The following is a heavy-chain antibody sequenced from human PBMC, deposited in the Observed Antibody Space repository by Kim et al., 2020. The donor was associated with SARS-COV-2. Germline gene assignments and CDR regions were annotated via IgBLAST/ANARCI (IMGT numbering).Heavy chain of an antibody. V-gene: IGHV3-33*01. J-gene: IGHJ3*02. D-gene: IGHD2-15*01. CDR1: GFTFSSYG. CDR2: IWYDGSNK. Sequence: GGSLRLSCAASGFTFSSYGMHWVRQAPGKGLEWVAVIWYDGSNKYYADSVKGRFTISRDNSKNTLYLQMNSLRAEDTAVYYCARDDCSGGSCYSPRSSLREYSYGWNAFDIWGQGTMVTVSS. CDR3: ARDDCSGGSCYSPRSSLREYSYGWNAFDI.